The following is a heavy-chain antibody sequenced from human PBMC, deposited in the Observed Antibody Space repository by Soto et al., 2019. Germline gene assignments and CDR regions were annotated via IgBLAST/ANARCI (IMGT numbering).Heavy chain of an antibody. V-gene: IGHV3-23*01. Sequence: EVQVLESGGGLVQPGGSLRLSCAASGFKFSAFAMTWVRQVPGKGLEWVSSVSFSGNSPYYADAVKGRFTISKDNSNNTLYLQMNSLRDDDTATYYCAKRGFRGGEVFPFYFDCWDQGIQVTGS. CDR2: VSFSGNSP. D-gene: IGHD2-21*01. J-gene: IGHJ4*02. CDR3: AKRGFRGGEVFPFYFDC. CDR1: GFKFSAFA.